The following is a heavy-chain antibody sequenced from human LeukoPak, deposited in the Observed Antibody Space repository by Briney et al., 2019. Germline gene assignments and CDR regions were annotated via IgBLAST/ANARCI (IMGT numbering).Heavy chain of an antibody. Sequence: GGSLRLSCAASGLTFSSYWMSWVRQAPGKGPEWVANIKEDGSEKYFVGSVKGRFTISRDNAKSSLYLQMDSLRAEDTAVYYCVVMSNYYDSSAYYPFHYWGQGTLVTVSS. CDR1: GLTFSSYW. CDR2: IKEDGSEK. CDR3: VVMSNYYDSSAYYPFHY. V-gene: IGHV3-7*01. D-gene: IGHD3-22*01. J-gene: IGHJ4*02.